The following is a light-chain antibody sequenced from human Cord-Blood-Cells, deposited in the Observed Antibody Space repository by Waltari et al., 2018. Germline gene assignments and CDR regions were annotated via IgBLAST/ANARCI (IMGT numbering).Light chain of an antibody. CDR1: QGISNY. CDR2: AAS. Sequence: DIQMPPFPYSLSASVGDRVTMTCRASQGISNYLAWYQQKPGKVPKLLIYAASTLQSGVPSRFSGSGSGTDFTLTISSLQPEDVATYYCQKYNSAPLTFGGGTKVEIK. V-gene: IGKV1-27*01. CDR3: QKYNSAPLT. J-gene: IGKJ4*01.